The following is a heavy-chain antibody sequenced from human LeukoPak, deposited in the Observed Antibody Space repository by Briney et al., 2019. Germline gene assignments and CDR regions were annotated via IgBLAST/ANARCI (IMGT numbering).Heavy chain of an antibody. CDR1: GFTFYDYA. CDR3: TRVSSGWSGDYFDY. D-gene: IGHD6-19*01. V-gene: IGHV3-49*03. Sequence: PGGSLRLSSTASGFTFYDYAMSWLPPAPGKGREGAVFTLSEAYGGTTEYAGSVNHRFTISRDESKSIVYLQINSLKTEDPAVYYRTRVSSGWSGDYFDYWGQGTPVTVSS. CDR2: TLSEAYGGTT. J-gene: IGHJ4*02.